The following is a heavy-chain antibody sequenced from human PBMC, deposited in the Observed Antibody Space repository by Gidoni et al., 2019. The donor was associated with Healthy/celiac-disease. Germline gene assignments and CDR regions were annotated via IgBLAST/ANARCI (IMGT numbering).Heavy chain of an antibody. CDR1: GFTFSSYS. Sequence: EVQLVESGGGLVKPGGSLRLSCAASGFTFSSYSMNWVRQAPGKGLEWVSSMSSSSSYIYYADSVKGRFTISRDNAKNSLYLQMNSLRAEDTAVYYCARDGDASYWYFDLWGRGTLVTVSS. J-gene: IGHJ2*01. V-gene: IGHV3-21*01. CDR2: MSSSSSYI. D-gene: IGHD2-21*02. CDR3: ARDGDASYWYFDL.